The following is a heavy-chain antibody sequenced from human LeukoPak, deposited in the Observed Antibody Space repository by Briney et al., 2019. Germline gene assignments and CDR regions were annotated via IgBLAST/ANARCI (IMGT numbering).Heavy chain of an antibody. V-gene: IGHV4-61*01. CDR1: GGSISSGSYY. CDR3: AGGSTMIRGAADY. J-gene: IGHJ4*02. Sequence: SETLSLTCTVSGGSISSGSYYWSWIRQPPGKGLEWIGYIYYSGSLNYNPSLKSRVTISVDTSKNQFSLKLSSVTAADTAVYFCAGGSTMIRGAADYWGQGTLVTVSS. CDR2: IYYSGSL. D-gene: IGHD3-10*01.